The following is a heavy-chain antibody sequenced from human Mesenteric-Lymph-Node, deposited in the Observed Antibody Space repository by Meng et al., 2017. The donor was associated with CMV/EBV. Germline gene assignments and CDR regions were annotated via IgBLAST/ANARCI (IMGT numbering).Heavy chain of an antibody. Sequence: GESLKISCAASGFTFSSYWMHWVRQAPGKGLVWVSRINSDGSSTSYADSVKGRFTISRDNAKNTLYLQMNSLRAEDTAVYYCARGMRDFWSGYYEGYGMDVWGQGATVTVSS. CDR3: ARGMRDFWSGYYEGYGMDV. D-gene: IGHD3-3*01. J-gene: IGHJ6*02. CDR1: GFTFSSYW. V-gene: IGHV3-74*01. CDR2: INSDGSST.